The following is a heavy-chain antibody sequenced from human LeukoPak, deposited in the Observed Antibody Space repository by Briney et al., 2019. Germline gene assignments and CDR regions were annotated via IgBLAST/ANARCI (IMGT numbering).Heavy chain of an antibody. D-gene: IGHD2-15*01. CDR2: TYYRSKWYY. J-gene: IGHJ6*02. Sequence: SQTLSLTCAISGDSVSSNTAAWNWVRQSPSRGLEWLGRTYYRSKWYYDYATSVSSRIAINPDTSKNLFSLQLNSVTPEDTAAYYCARDPGYYYAMDVWGQGTTVTVFS. CDR3: ARDPGYYYAMDV. V-gene: IGHV6-1*01. CDR1: GDSVSSNTAA.